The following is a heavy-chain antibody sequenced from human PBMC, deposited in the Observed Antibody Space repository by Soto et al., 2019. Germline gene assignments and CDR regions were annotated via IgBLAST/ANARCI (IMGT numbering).Heavy chain of an antibody. CDR2: INPNSGGT. V-gene: IGHV1-2*02. J-gene: IGHJ4*02. D-gene: IGHD6-19*01. CDR3: AVGYSSGWFFDY. Sequence: ASVKVSCKASGYTFTGYYMHWVRQAPGQGLEWMGWINPNSGGTNYAQKFQGRVTMTRDTSISTAYMELSRLRSDGTAVYYCAVGYSSGWFFDYWGQGTLVTVSS. CDR1: GYTFTGYY.